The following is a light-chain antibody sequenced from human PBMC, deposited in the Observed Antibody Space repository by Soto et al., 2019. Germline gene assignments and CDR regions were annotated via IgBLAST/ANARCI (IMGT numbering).Light chain of an antibody. CDR3: QSYDNSLSGWV. Sequence: QSVLTQPPSVSGAPGQRVTISCTGSSSNIGAGHDVHWYQQLPGTAPKLLVYENTNRPSGVHDRFSGFRSGTSASLAITGLQAQDESDYYSQSYDNSLSGWVFGGGTKLTVL. CDR1: SSNIGAGHD. CDR2: ENT. V-gene: IGLV1-40*01. J-gene: IGLJ2*01.